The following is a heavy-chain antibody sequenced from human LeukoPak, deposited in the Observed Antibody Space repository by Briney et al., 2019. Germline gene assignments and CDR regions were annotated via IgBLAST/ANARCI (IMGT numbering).Heavy chain of an antibody. V-gene: IGHV5-51*01. J-gene: IGHJ4*01. D-gene: IGHD2-15*01. CDR1: GYSFTSYW. CDR3: ARILGYCSDGSCYLDY. Sequence: GESLQISCQGSGYSFTSYWIGWVRQMPGKGLEWMGIIYPGDSDPRYSPSFQGQVTISADKSISTAYLQWSSLRASDTAMYYCARILGYCSDGSCYLDYWGQGTLVTVSS. CDR2: IYPGDSDP.